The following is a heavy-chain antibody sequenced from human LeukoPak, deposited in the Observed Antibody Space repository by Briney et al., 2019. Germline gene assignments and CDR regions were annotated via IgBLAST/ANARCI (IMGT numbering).Heavy chain of an antibody. V-gene: IGHV1-69*13. CDR1: GGTFSSYA. J-gene: IGHJ5*02. CDR2: IIPIFGTA. Sequence: GASVTVSCKASGGTFSSYAISWVRQAPGQGLEWMGGIIPIFGTANYAQKFQGRVTITADESTSTAYMELSSLRSEDTAVYYCARRVVPAGSGWFDPWGQSTIHTVSS. D-gene: IGHD2-2*01. CDR3: ARRVVPAGSGWFDP.